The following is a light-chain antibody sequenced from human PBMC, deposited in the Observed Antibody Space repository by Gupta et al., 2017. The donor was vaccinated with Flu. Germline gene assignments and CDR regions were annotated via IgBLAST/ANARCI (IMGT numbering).Light chain of an antibody. CDR2: WAS. J-gene: IGKJ5*01. Sequence: DIVMTQSPDSLPVSLGERATINCKSSQSLLYTSNNYTYLAWYQQKPGQPPKLLIYWASTRESGVPDRVSGSGSETDFTLTISSLQAEDVAVYYCQQDYATPITFGQGTLLEIK. CDR1: QSLLYTSNNYTY. CDR3: QQDYATPIT. V-gene: IGKV4-1*01.